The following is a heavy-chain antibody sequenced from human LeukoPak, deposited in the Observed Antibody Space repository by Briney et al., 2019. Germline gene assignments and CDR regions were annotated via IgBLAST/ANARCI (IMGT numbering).Heavy chain of an antibody. CDR2: IYPGDSDT. J-gene: IGHJ6*03. CDR1: GYSFTSYW. CDR3: ARRFGYSYGLYYYYYMDV. V-gene: IGHV5-51*01. Sequence: GESLKISCKGSGYSFTSYWIGWVRQMPGKGLERMGIIYPGDSDTRYSPSFQGQVTISADKSISTAYLQWSSLKASDTAMYYCARRFGYSYGLYYYYYMDVWGKGTTVTVSS. D-gene: IGHD5-18*01.